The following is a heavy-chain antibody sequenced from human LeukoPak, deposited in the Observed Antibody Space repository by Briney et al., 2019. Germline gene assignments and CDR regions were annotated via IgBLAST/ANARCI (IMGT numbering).Heavy chain of an antibody. CDR1: GLTFSSYW. J-gene: IGHJ4*02. CDR3: ARDRTKCFY. Sequence: GGSLRLSCAASGLTFSSYWMSWVRQAPGKGLEWVANIKEDGSEKHYVDSVKGRFTISRDNAKNSLYLQMNSLRAEDTAVYYCARDRTKCFYWGQGTLVTVSS. D-gene: IGHD2-8*01. CDR2: IKEDGSEK. V-gene: IGHV3-7*01.